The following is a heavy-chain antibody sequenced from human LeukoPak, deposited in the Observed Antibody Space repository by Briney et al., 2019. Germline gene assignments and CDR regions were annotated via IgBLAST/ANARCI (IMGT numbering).Heavy chain of an antibody. CDR3: ARDLKYYYGSGSYYFDY. CDR1: GFTFSSYS. D-gene: IGHD3-10*01. V-gene: IGHV3-21*01. Sequence: GGSLRLSCAASGFTFSSYSMNWVRQAPGKGLEWVSSISSSSSYIYYADSVKGRFTISRDNAKNSLYLQMNSLRAEDTAVYYCARDLKYYYGSGSYYFDYWGQGTLVTVSS. J-gene: IGHJ4*02. CDR2: ISSSSSYI.